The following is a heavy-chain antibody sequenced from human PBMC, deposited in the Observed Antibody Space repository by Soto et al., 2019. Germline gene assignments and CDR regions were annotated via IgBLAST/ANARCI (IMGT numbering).Heavy chain of an antibody. V-gene: IGHV3-33*01. CDR2: IWYDGSNQ. J-gene: IGHJ4*02. CDR1: GITFSTYD. D-gene: IGHD3-10*01. CDR3: ARDLGAFNYRSAYFDY. Sequence: GGSLRLSCAPSGITFSTYDMHWVRQAPGKGLEWVAVIWYDGSNQYYADSVKGRFTISRDNSKNTLYLQMNSLRAEDTAVYYCARDLGAFNYRSAYFDYWGQGP.